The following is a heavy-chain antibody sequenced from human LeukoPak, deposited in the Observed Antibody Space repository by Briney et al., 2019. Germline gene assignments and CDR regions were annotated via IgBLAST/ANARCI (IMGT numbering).Heavy chain of an antibody. Sequence: GGSLRLSCAASGFTFDDYAMHWVRQAPGKGLEWVSGISWNSGSIGYADSVKGRFTISRDNAKNSLYLQMNSLRAEDTALYYCAKASPIHTDWGQGALVTVS. D-gene: IGHD4-17*01. V-gene: IGHV3-9*01. CDR2: ISWNSGSI. CDR1: GFTFDDYA. J-gene: IGHJ4*02. CDR3: AKASPIHTD.